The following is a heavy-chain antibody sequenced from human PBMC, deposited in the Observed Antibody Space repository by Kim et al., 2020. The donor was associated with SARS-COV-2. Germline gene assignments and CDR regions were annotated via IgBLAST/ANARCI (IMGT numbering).Heavy chain of an antibody. CDR2: INHSGST. D-gene: IGHD3-3*01. Sequence: SETLSLTCAVYGGSFSGYYWSWIRQPPGKGLDWIGEINHSGSTNYNPSLKSRVTISVDTSKNQFSLKLSSVTAADTAVYYCARGRVRVTIFGVVIIDGRFFDYWGQGTLVTVSS. CDR1: GGSFSGYY. CDR3: ARGRVRVTIFGVVIIDGRFFDY. J-gene: IGHJ4*02. V-gene: IGHV4-34*01.